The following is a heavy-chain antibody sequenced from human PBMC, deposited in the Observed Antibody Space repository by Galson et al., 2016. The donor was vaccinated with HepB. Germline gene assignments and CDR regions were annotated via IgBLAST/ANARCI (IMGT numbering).Heavy chain of an antibody. CDR2: INHAGST. Sequence: SETLSLTCAVYGGSFSGYYWTWIRQSPGKGLEWIGEINHAGSTNYSPSLKSRLIISIDTSRNQFSLKLRSVTAADTAVYYCSRGERYYDFWSDDGVEAPASTPTTFDSWGQGTLVTVSS. J-gene: IGHJ4*02. V-gene: IGHV4-34*01. CDR3: SRGERYYDFWSDDGVEAPASTPTTFDS. D-gene: IGHD3-3*01. CDR1: GGSFSGYY.